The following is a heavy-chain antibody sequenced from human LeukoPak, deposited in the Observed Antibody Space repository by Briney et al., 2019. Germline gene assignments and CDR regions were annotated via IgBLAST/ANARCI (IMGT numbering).Heavy chain of an antibody. CDR1: GYSFTTYW. J-gene: IGHJ4*02. V-gene: IGHV5-51*01. CDR3: ARQDSRAFDY. CDR2: IYPGDTDS. Sequence: GESLKISCKGSGYSFTTYWIGWVRQMPGKGLEWMGIIYPGDTDSRYSPSFQGQVTTSADKSTSTAYLQWSSLKASDTAMYYCARQDSRAFDYWGQGTLVTVSS. D-gene: IGHD2-21*01.